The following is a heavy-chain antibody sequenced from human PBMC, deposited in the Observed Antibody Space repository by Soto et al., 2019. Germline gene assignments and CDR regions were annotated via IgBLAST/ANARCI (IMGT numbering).Heavy chain of an antibody. CDR3: ATNMAGRGWFES. J-gene: IGHJ5*01. CDR1: GESVRSPTHY. Sequence: QVRLQESGPGLAKPSETLSLTCTVSGESVRSPTHYWSWIRQSPGKGLEWIGNIYYIGTTDYNPSLDSRVTILVDPSKNPFSLRLKSLTVEYTAVYYGATNMAGRGWFESWGRGTLVVVSS. D-gene: IGHD3-10*01. CDR2: IYYIGTT. V-gene: IGHV4-61*01.